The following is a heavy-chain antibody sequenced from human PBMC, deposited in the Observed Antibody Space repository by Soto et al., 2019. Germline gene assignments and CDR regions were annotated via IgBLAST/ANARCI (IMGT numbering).Heavy chain of an antibody. J-gene: IGHJ6*02. CDR1: GGSFSGYY. Sequence: PSETLSLTCAVYGGSFSGYYWSWIRQPPGKGLEWIGEINHSGSTNYNPSLKSRVTISVDTSENQFSLKLSSVTAADTAVYYCARGRRFFYSYGLVYDYYGMDVWGQGTTVTVSS. CDR3: ARGRRFFYSYGLVYDYYGMDV. V-gene: IGHV4-34*01. D-gene: IGHD5-18*01. CDR2: INHSGST.